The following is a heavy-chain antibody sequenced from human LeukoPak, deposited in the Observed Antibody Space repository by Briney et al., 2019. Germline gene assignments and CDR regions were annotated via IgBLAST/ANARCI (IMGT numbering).Heavy chain of an antibody. CDR1: GGSISSYY. CDR3: ARDKNTYSVDV. D-gene: IGHD2/OR15-2a*01. V-gene: IGHV4-59*01. Sequence: PSETLSLTCTVSGGSISSYYWSWIRQPPGKGLEWIGYISYSGSTNYIPSLKSRVTISVDTSKNQFSLILSSVTAADTAVYYCARDKNTYSVDVWGLGTTITVSS. CDR2: ISYSGST. J-gene: IGHJ6*02.